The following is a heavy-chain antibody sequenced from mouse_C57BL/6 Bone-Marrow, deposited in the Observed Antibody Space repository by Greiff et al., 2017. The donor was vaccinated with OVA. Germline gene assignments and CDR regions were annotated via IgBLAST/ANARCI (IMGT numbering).Heavy chain of an antibody. CDR3: ARLGHY. CDR1: GYSITSGYY. CDR2: ISYDGSN. Sequence: ESGPGLVKPSQSLSLTCSVTGYSITSGYYWNWIRQFPGNKLEWMGYISYDGSNNYNPSLKNRISITRDTSKNQFFLKLNSVTTEDTATYYCARLGHYWGQGTTLTVSS. V-gene: IGHV3-6*01. D-gene: IGHD4-1*01. J-gene: IGHJ2*01.